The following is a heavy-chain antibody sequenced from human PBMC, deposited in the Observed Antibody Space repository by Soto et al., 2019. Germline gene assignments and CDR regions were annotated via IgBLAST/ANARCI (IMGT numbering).Heavy chain of an antibody. D-gene: IGHD2-15*01. J-gene: IGHJ5*02. Sequence: QVQLVQSGAEVKKPGASVKVSCKASGYTFTSYGISWVRQAPGQGLEWMGWISAYNGNTNYAQKLQGRVTMTTDTSTSTAFMELRSLRSDDTAVYYCARDYYCSGGSCYSGWFDPWGQGTLVTVSS. CDR2: ISAYNGNT. CDR1: GYTFTSYG. V-gene: IGHV1-18*01. CDR3: ARDYYCSGGSCYSGWFDP.